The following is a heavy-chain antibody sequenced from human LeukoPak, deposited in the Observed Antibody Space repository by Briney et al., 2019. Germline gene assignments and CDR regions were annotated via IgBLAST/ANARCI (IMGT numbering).Heavy chain of an antibody. Sequence: GRSLRLSCAASGFTFSSYWMHWVRHAPGKGLVWVSRINSDGSSTSYADSMKGRFTISRDNAKNTLYLQMNSLRAEDTAVYYCARGERMRITMPRVWYYYGMDVWGQGTTVTVSS. CDR2: INSDGSST. CDR1: GFTFSSYW. V-gene: IGHV3-74*01. D-gene: IGHD3-10*01. CDR3: ARGERMRITMPRVWYYYGMDV. J-gene: IGHJ6*02.